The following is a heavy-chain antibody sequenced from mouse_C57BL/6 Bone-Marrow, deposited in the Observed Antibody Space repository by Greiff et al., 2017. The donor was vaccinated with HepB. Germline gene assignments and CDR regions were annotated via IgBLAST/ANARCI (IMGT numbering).Heavy chain of an antibody. D-gene: IGHD1-2*01. CDR1: GFSLSTFGMG. Sequence: QVTLKVCGPGILQPSQTLSLTCSFSGFSLSTFGMGVGWIRQPSGKGLEWLAHIWWDDDKYYNPALKSRLTISKDTSKNQVFLKIANVDTADTATYYCARMNYYGPRDYFDYWGQGTTLTVSS. V-gene: IGHV8-8*01. CDR3: ARMNYYGPRDYFDY. CDR2: IWWDDDK. J-gene: IGHJ2*01.